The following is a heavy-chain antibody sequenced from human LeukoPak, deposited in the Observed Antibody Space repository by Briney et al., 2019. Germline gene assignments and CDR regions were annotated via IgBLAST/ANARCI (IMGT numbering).Heavy chain of an antibody. CDR3: AKVAGDSSSWYIDY. CDR1: GFTFDDYA. Sequence: SLRLSCAASGFTFDDYAMHWVRQAPGKGLEWVSGISWNSGSIGYADSVKGRFTISRDNAKNSLYLQMNSLRAEDMTLYYCAKVAGDSSSWYIDYWGQGTLVTVSS. D-gene: IGHD6-13*01. V-gene: IGHV3-9*03. CDR2: ISWNSGSI. J-gene: IGHJ4*02.